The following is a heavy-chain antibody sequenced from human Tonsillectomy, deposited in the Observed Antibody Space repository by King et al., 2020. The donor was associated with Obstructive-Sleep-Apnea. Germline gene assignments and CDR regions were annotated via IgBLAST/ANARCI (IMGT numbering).Heavy chain of an antibody. CDR3: AREFNDYDYFYGMDV. CDR1: GFTFRSYA. D-gene: IGHD2-8*01. Sequence: VQLVESGGGVVQPGRSLRLSCAASGFTFRSYAMHWVRQAPGKGLEWVAVISYDGSNKNYAESVKGRFTLSRDNSKNTLYLQMSSLRAEDTAVYYCAREFNDYDYFYGMDVWGQGTTVTVSS. CDR2: ISYDGSNK. J-gene: IGHJ6*02. V-gene: IGHV3-30*04.